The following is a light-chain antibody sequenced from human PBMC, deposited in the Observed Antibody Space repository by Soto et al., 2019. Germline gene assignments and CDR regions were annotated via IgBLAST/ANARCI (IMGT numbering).Light chain of an antibody. Sequence: EIGLTQSPGTLSLSPGERATLSCRASQSVSSNYLAWYQQKPGQPPRLLIYDASSRATGIPDRFSGSGSGTDFTLTISRLEPEDFAVYYCQQYGSLPQTFGQGTKVDIK. J-gene: IGKJ1*01. CDR1: QSVSSNY. CDR3: QQYGSLPQT. CDR2: DAS. V-gene: IGKV3-20*01.